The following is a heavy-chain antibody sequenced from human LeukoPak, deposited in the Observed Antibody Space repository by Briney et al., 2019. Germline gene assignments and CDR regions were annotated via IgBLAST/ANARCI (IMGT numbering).Heavy chain of an antibody. D-gene: IGHD3-9*01. CDR1: GFTFSSYG. J-gene: IGHJ4*02. V-gene: IGHV3-30*02. Sequence: GGSLRLSCAASGFTFSSYGMHWVRQAPGKGQEWVAFIRYDGSNKYYADSVRGRFTISRDNAKNTLYLQMNSLRAEDTAVYYCARDEYDILTDYDYWGQGILVTVSS. CDR2: IRYDGSNK. CDR3: ARDEYDILTDYDY.